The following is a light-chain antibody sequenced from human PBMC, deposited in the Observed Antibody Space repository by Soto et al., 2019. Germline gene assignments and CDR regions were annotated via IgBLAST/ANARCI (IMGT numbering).Light chain of an antibody. V-gene: IGKV1-5*01. Sequence: DIQMTQSPSTLSASVGDRVTITCRASQTISSWLDWNQLLPGKAPKLLIYDAYTLETGVPSRFSGSGSGTDFTLTISSLQADDFATYYCQQYDSYSWTFGQGNKVEV. CDR2: DAY. J-gene: IGKJ1*01. CDR3: QQYDSYSWT. CDR1: QTISSW.